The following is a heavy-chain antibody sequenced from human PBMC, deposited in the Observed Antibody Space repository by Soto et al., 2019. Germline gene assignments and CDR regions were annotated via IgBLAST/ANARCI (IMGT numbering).Heavy chain of an antibody. J-gene: IGHJ1*01. CDR3: AKSTGFSWEGPEYFQH. V-gene: IGHV3-23*01. D-gene: IGHD6-13*01. CDR1: GFTFSSYA. CDR2: ISGSGGST. Sequence: GGSLRLSCAASGFTFSSYAMSWVRQAPGKGLEWVSAISGSGGSTYYADSVKGRFTISRDNSKNTLYLQMNSLRAEDTAVYYCAKSTGFSWEGPEYFQHWGQGTLVTVSS.